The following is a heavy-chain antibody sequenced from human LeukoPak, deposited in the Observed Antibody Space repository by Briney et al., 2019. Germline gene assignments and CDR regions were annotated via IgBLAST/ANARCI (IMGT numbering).Heavy chain of an antibody. Sequence: GGSLRLSCAASGFTFSSYNMNWVRQAPGKGLEWVSAISGSGYSTYYADSVKGRFTVSRDNSKNTLYLQMNSLRAEDTAVHYCARLHLSGRSSTSCPTYYYYHGMDVWGQGTTVTVSS. J-gene: IGHJ6*02. V-gene: IGHV3-23*01. CDR2: ISGSGYST. D-gene: IGHD2-2*01. CDR3: ARLHLSGRSSTSCPTYYYYHGMDV. CDR1: GFTFSSYN.